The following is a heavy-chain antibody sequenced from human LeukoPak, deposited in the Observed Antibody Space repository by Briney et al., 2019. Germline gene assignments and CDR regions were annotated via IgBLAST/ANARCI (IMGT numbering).Heavy chain of an antibody. CDR3: ARVRGYSYGFDY. Sequence: SETLSLTCTVSGDSISSPGYYWSWIRQPPGKGLEWIGEINHSGSTNYNPSLKSRVTISVDTSKSQFSLKLSSVTAADTAVYYCARVRGYSYGFDYWGQGTLVTVSS. J-gene: IGHJ4*02. V-gene: IGHV4-34*01. D-gene: IGHD5-18*01. CDR2: INHSGST. CDR1: GDSISSPGYY.